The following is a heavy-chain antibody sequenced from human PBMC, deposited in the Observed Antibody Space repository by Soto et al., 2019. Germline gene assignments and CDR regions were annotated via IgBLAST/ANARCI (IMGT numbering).Heavy chain of an antibody. D-gene: IGHD6-13*01. CDR3: ARDRRAAGLLGDDFDT. J-gene: IGHJ3*02. V-gene: IGHV1-69*13. Sequence: SVKVSCKASGGTFCSYAISWVRQAPGQGLEWMGGIVPIFGTANYAQKFQGRVTITADESTSTAYMELSSLRSEDTAVYYCARDRRAAGLLGDDFDTWGQGTMVTVSS. CDR1: GGTFCSYA. CDR2: IVPIFGTA.